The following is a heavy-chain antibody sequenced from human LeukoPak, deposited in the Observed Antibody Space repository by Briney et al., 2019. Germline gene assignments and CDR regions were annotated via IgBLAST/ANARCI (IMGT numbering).Heavy chain of an antibody. V-gene: IGHV3-74*01. CDR2: INSDGSST. J-gene: IGHJ4*02. D-gene: IGHD3-22*01. CDR1: GFTFSDYY. CDR3: ARGAYYYDSSGYYYVGEY. Sequence: PGGSLRLSCAASGFTFSDYYMSWIRQAPGKGLVWVSRINSDGSSTSYADSVKGRFTISRDNAKNTLYLQMNSLRAEDTAVYYCARGAYYYDSSGYYYVGEYWGQGTLVTVSS.